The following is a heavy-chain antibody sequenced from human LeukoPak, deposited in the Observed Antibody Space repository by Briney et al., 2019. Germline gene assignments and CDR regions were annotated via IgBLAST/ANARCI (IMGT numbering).Heavy chain of an antibody. Sequence: PGASVTVSCKASGGTFSSYAISWVRQAPGQGLEWLGGTIPLFGTTRYAQKFQGRVTITTDESTRAAYMDLSSLTSEDTAVYYCARGSWDDVGYYYYYYMDVWGKGSTVTVSS. CDR3: ARGSWDDVGYYYYYYMDV. CDR2: TIPLFGTT. J-gene: IGHJ6*03. V-gene: IGHV1-69*05. D-gene: IGHD1-1*01. CDR1: GGTFSSYA.